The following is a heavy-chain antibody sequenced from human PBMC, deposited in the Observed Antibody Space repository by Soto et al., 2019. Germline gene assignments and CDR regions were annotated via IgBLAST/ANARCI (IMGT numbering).Heavy chain of an antibody. V-gene: IGHV3-23*01. CDR1: GFTFSSYA. D-gene: IGHD3-3*01. J-gene: IGHJ4*02. CDR3: AKEQKLRFLFSRTTFGIDY. CDR2: ISGSGGST. Sequence: EVQLLESGGGLVQPGGSLRLSCAASGFTFSSYAMSWVRQAPGKGLEWVSAISGSGGSTYYADSVKGRFTISRDNSKNTLYLQMNSLRAEDTAVYYCAKEQKLRFLFSRTTFGIDYWGQGTLVTVSS.